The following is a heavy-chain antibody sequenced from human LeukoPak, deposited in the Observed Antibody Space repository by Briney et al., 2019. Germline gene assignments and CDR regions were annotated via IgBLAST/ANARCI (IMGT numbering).Heavy chain of an antibody. CDR2: IIPIFGTI. V-gene: IGHV1-69*06. J-gene: IGHJ3*02. CDR3: ATPVPVYDFWSERVMHDAFDI. CDR1: GGTFSSYA. D-gene: IGHD3-3*01. Sequence: SVKVSCKASGGTFSSYAISWVRQAPGQGLEWMGGIIPIFGTINYAQKFQGRVTITADKSTSTAYMELSRLRSDGTAVYYCATPVPVYDFWSERVMHDAFDIWGQGTMVTVSS.